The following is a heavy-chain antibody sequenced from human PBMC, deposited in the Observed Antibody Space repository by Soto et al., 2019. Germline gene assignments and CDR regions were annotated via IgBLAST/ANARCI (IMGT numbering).Heavy chain of an antibody. CDR3: ARAGRRGDVFDI. CDR1: GASLYSDAYY. CDR2: IYYSGAT. V-gene: IGHV4-31*02. J-gene: IGHJ3*02. Sequence: SETLSLTXTVSGASLYSDAYYWSWIRQHPGKGLEWIGYIYYSGATYYNPSLESRVTISLDTPKNYFSLKLSSVSAADTAFYYCARAGRRGDVFDIWGQGTVVTVS. D-gene: IGHD1-1*01.